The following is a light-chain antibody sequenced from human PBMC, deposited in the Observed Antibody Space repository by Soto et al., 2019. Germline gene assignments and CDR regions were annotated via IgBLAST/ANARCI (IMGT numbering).Light chain of an antibody. CDR3: SSYTSSSSWV. CDR2: EVS. J-gene: IGLJ3*02. Sequence: QSVLTQPASVSGSPGQSITISCTGTSSDVGGYNYVSWYQQHPGKAPKFMIYEVSNRPSGVSNRFSGSKSGNTASLTTSGLQAEDEADYYCSSYTSSSSWVFGGGTKLTVL. CDR1: SSDVGGYNY. V-gene: IGLV2-14*01.